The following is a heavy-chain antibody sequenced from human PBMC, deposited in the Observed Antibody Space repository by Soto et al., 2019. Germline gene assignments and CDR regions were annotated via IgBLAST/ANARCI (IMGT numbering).Heavy chain of an antibody. D-gene: IGHD3-10*01. J-gene: IGHJ6*02. V-gene: IGHV5-10-1*01. CDR1: GYSFTSYW. CDR2: IDPSDSYT. CDR3: ARSRVEGSGSYSYYYYGMDV. Sequence: PGESLNISCKGSGYSFTSYWISWVRQMPGKGLEWMGRIDPSDSYTNYSPSFQGHVTISADKSISTAYLQWSSLKASDTAMYYCARSRVEGSGSYSYYYYGMDVWGQGTTVTVSS.